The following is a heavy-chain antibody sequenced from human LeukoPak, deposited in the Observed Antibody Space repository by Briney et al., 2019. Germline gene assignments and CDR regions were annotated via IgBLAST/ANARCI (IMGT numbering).Heavy chain of an antibody. CDR2: IIPILGIA. D-gene: IGHD6-13*01. CDR3: ASGPPGYSSSWYPY. Sequence: GASVKVSFKASGGTFSSYAISWVRQAPGQGLEWMGRIIPILGIANYAQKFQGRVTITADKSTSTAYMELSSLRSEDTAVYYCASGPPGYSSSWYPYWGQGTLVTVSS. CDR1: GGTFSSYA. V-gene: IGHV1-69*04. J-gene: IGHJ4*02.